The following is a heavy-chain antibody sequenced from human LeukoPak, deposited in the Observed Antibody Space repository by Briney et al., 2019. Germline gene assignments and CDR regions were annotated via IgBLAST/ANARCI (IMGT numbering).Heavy chain of an antibody. Sequence: PGGSLRLSCAASGFTFSNYGMSWVRQAPGKGLEWVSSISGSGGSTYHADSVKGRFTISRDNSKNTLYLQMNSLRAEDTAVYYCAKGSYYYDSSGYFPDAFDIWGQGTMVTVSS. CDR1: GFTFSNYG. D-gene: IGHD3-22*01. CDR3: AKGSYYYDSSGYFPDAFDI. CDR2: ISGSGGST. J-gene: IGHJ3*02. V-gene: IGHV3-23*01.